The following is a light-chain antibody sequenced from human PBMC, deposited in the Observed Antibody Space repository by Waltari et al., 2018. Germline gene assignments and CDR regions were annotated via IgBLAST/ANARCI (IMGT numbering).Light chain of an antibody. J-gene: IGLJ1*01. Sequence: LTQPRSVSGSPGQSVTISCTGTRSDVGAYDYVSWYHQRPGKAPKPIIYDVTERPPGVPDRFSGSKSDNKASLTISGLQADDEADYYCCSYAGRYTNYVFGSGTKVTVL. CDR2: DVT. V-gene: IGLV2-11*01. CDR1: RSDVGAYDY. CDR3: CSYAGRYTNYV.